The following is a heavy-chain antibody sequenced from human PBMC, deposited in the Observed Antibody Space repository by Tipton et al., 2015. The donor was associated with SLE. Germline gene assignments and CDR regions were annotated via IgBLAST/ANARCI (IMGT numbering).Heavy chain of an antibody. Sequence: TLSLTCTVSGGSISSHYWSWIRQPPGKGLEWIGEINHSGSTNYNPSLKSRVTTSVDTSKNQFSLKLSSVTAADTAVYYCRVVSDVSFDYWGQGTLVTVSS. CDR3: RVVSDVSFDY. J-gene: IGHJ4*02. CDR2: INHSGST. CDR1: GGSISSHY. D-gene: IGHD3-3*01. V-gene: IGHV4-34*03.